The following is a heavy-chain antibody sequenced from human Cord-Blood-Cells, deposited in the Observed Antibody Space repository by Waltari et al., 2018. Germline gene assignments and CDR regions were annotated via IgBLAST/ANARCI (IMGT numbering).Heavy chain of an antibody. CDR2: INAGNGNT. CDR1: GYTFPSYA. D-gene: IGHD6-6*01. CDR3: ARDPTPIAARPRYYFAY. V-gene: IGHV1-3*01. Sequence: QVQLVQSGAEVKKPGASVKDSCKASGYTFPSYAMHWVRPAPGQRLEWMGWINAGNGNTKYSQKFQGRVTIPRDTSASTAYMELSRLRSEDTAVYYCARDPTPIAARPRYYFAYWGQGTLVTVSS. J-gene: IGHJ4*02.